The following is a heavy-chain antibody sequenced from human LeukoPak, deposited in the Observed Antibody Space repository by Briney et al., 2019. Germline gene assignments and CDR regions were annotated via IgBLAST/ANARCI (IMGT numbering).Heavy chain of an antibody. CDR1: GFTFSSYE. J-gene: IGHJ4*02. D-gene: IGHD3-10*01. CDR2: ISSSGSTI. CDR3: AKAGPGFGFDY. V-gene: IGHV3-48*03. Sequence: PGGSLRLSCAASGFTFSSYEMNWVRQAPGKGLEWVSYISSSGSTIYYADSVKGRFTISRDNAKNSLYLQMNSLRAEDTAVYYCAKAGPGFGFDYWGQGTLVTVSS.